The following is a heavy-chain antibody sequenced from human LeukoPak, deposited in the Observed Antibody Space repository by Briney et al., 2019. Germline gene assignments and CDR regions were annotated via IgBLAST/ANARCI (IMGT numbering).Heavy chain of an antibody. CDR3: ARDPGYSDGWRDDAFDI. CDR1: GFTLSSYG. Sequence: GGSLRLSCAASGFTLSSYGMHWVRQAPGKGLEWVAVVWYDGSNKYYADSVKGRFTISRDNSKNTLYLQMNSLRAEDTAVYYCARDPGYSDGWRDDAFDIWGQGTMVTVSS. V-gene: IGHV3-33*01. D-gene: IGHD5-18*01. J-gene: IGHJ3*02. CDR2: VWYDGSNK.